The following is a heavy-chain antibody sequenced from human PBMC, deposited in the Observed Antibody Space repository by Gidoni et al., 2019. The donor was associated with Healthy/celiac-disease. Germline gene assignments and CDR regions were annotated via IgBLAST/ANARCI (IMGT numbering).Heavy chain of an antibody. CDR2: ISSSGSTI. J-gene: IGHJ3*02. Sequence: QVQLVESGGGLVKPGGSLRLSCAASGFTFGDYYMSWIRQATGKGLGWVSYISSSGSTIYYADSVKGRFTISRDNAKNSLYLQMNSLRAEDTAVYYCARGVADPRSDDAFDIWGQGTMVTVSS. CDR3: ARGVADPRSDDAFDI. D-gene: IGHD2-21*01. V-gene: IGHV3-11*01. CDR1: GFTFGDYY.